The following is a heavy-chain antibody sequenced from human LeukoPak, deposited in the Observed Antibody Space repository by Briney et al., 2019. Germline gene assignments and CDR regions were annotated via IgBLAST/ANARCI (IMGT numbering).Heavy chain of an antibody. CDR2: INQDESVK. D-gene: IGHD6-13*01. CDR1: GFTFSSYW. J-gene: IGHJ4*02. CDR3: ARIGYSSSSTDY. Sequence: AGGSLRLSCAASGFTFSSYWMSWVRQAPGKGLEWVANINQDESVKYYVDSLKGRFTVSRDNAKNSLYLQMNSLRAEDTAMYYCARIGYSSSSTDYWGQGTLVTVSS. V-gene: IGHV3-7*01.